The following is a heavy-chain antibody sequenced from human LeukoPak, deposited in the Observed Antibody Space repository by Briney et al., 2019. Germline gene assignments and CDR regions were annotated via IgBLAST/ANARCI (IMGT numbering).Heavy chain of an antibody. V-gene: IGHV3-23*01. J-gene: IGHJ6*03. CDR1: GFTLSSYG. CDR3: AKTYTSSRAHYYYYYYMGV. CDR2: MCGSGSST. D-gene: IGHD6-13*01. Sequence: PGGSLRLSCAASGFTLSSYGMNWVRQAPGKGLEWVSGMCGSGSSTYYADSVKGRFTISRDNSKNTLYLQMSNLRAEDTAVYYCAKTYTSSRAHYYYYYYMGVWGKGTTVTISS.